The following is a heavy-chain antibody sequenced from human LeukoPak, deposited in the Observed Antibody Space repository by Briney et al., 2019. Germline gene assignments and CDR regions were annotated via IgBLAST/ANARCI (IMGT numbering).Heavy chain of an antibody. D-gene: IGHD3-10*01. Sequence: PSQTLSLTCTVSGYSISSDYDWAWIRQPPGKGLEWVGDIYHTGSTTYNPSLKSRSTISVDTSKNYFSLRLTSVTAADTAVYYCARVVGRFAELKRRYYYYMDVWGKGTTVTVSS. CDR2: IYHTGST. V-gene: IGHV4-38-2*02. CDR1: GYSISSDYD. J-gene: IGHJ6*03. CDR3: ARVVGRFAELKRRYYYYMDV.